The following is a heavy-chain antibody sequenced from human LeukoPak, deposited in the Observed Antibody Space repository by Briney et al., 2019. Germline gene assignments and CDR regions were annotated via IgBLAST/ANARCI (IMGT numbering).Heavy chain of an antibody. D-gene: IGHD3-10*01. CDR3: ARGEYDLLGDY. J-gene: IGHJ4*02. V-gene: IGHV1-18*01. Sequence: ASVKVPCKTSGYTFSSHSRNWVRQAPGQGLEWLGWISPYNGNTKYAQKIQGRATMTTDTSTSTAYLELRSLRSDDTAVYYCARGEYDLLGDYWGQGTLVTVSS. CDR2: ISPYNGNT. CDR1: GYTFSSHS.